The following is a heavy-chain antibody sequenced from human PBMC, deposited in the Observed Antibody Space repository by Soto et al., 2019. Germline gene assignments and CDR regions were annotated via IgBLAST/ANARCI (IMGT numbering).Heavy chain of an antibody. D-gene: IGHD4-17*01. CDR1: GYTFTGYY. V-gene: IGHV1-2*02. CDR3: SREEFSDYGDYHNWFDP. J-gene: IGHJ5*02. Sequence: QVQVVQSGAEVKKPGASVKVSCKASGYTFTGYYMHWVRQAPGQGLEWMGWINPSSGGTNYAQKLHDRVTMTRDTSISTAFMVLSSVRSDDTDVYYCSREEFSDYGDYHNWFDPWGQGTLVTVSS. CDR2: INPSSGGT.